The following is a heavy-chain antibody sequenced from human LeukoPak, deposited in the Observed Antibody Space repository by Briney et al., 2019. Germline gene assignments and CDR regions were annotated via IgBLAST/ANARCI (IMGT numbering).Heavy chain of an antibody. CDR3: ARHPQALAMEKGDYFDY. CDR2: IYYSGST. D-gene: IGHD6-19*01. V-gene: IGHV4-59*08. J-gene: IGHJ4*02. Sequence: SGTLSLTCTVSGGSISSYYWSWIRQPPGKGLEWIGYIYYSGSTNYNPSLKSRVTISVDTSKNQFSLKLSSVTAADTAVYYCARHPQALAMEKGDYFDYWGQGTLVTVSS. CDR1: GGSISSYY.